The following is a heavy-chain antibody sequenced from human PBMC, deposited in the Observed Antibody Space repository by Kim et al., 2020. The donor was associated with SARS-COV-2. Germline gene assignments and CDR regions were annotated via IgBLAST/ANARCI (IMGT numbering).Heavy chain of an antibody. D-gene: IGHD3-3*01. V-gene: IGHV3-21*01. CDR2: ISSSSSYI. Sequence: GGSLRLSCAASGFTFSSYSMNWVRQAPGKGLEWVSSISSSSSYIYYADSVKGRFTISRDNAKNSLYLQMNSLRAEDTAVYYCARGLLLKTWFDPWGQGTLVTVSS. CDR3: ARGLLLKTWFDP. CDR1: GFTFSSYS. J-gene: IGHJ5*02.